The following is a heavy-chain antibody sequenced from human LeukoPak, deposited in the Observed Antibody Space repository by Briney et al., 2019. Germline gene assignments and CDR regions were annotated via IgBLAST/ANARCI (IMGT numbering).Heavy chain of an antibody. V-gene: IGHV3-23*01. J-gene: IGHJ4*02. CDR1: GFTLCSYA. CDR2: ISGSGGST. Sequence: GGALRLSCATSGFTLCSYAMSWVRQAPGKGVERVSAISGSGGSTYYADSVKGRFTISRDNSKNTLYLQMNSLRAEDTAVYYCAKDLSSSWIHWGQGTLVTVSS. CDR3: AKDLSSSWIH. D-gene: IGHD6-13*01.